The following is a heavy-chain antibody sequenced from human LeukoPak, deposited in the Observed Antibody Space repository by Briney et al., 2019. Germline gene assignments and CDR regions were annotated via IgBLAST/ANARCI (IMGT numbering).Heavy chain of an antibody. CDR1: TSR. D-gene: IGHD3-22*01. Sequence: ASVKVSCKATSRISWVRQAPGQGLEWMGWIGTYGGDTYYAQKFQGRTTVTIDTSTTTVYMELRNLRSDDTAVYYCARDLWNFYDDSGYNRDFDSWGQGTLVTVSS. V-gene: IGHV1-18*01. J-gene: IGHJ5*01. CDR2: IGTYGGDT. CDR3: ARDLWNFYDDSGYNRDFDS.